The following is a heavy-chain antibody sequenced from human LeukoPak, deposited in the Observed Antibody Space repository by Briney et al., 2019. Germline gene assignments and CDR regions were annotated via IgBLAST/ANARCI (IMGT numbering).Heavy chain of an antibody. V-gene: IGHV1-24*01. CDR1: GYTLTELS. CDR2: FDPEDGET. J-gene: IGHJ6*02. D-gene: IGHD3-3*01. CDR3: ARDLTKNTVFGLKGAVDV. Sequence: GASVKVSCKVSGYTLTELSMHWVRQAPGKGLEWMGGFDPEDGETIYAQKFQGRVTMTEDTSTDTAYMELRSLRSDDTAVYFCARDLTKNTVFGLKGAVDVWGQGTTVTVSS.